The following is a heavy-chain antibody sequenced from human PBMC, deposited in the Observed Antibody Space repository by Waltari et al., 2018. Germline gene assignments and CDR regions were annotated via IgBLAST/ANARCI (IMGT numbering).Heavy chain of an antibody. CDR1: GGTFSSYT. J-gene: IGHJ4*02. D-gene: IGHD6-19*01. V-gene: IGHV1-69*02. CDR3: ARSSGWYRYYFDY. CDR2: IIPILGIA. Sequence: QVQLVQSGAEVKKPGSSVKVSCKASGGTFSSYTISWVRQAPGQGLEWMGRIIPILGIANYAQKFQGRVTITADKSTSTAYMELSSLRAEDTAVYYCARSSGWYRYYFDYWGQGTLVTVSS.